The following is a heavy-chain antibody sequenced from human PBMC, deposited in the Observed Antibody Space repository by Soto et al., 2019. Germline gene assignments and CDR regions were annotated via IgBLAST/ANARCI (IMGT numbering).Heavy chain of an antibody. V-gene: IGHV1-2*02. D-gene: IGHD2-15*01. J-gene: IGHJ6*02. Sequence: ASVKVSCKASGYNLGACYTYWVRQAPGRGLEWVGLMDHITGGTDYEERLRDRVTMTRETSINTAYMELRRLRSDDTAIYFCARGRDAASQFYSPHGMDVWGHGTTVTVS. CDR1: GYNLGACY. CDR2: MDHITGGT. CDR3: ARGRDAASQFYSPHGMDV.